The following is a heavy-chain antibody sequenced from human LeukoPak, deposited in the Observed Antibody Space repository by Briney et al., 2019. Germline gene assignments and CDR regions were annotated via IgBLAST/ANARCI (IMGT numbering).Heavy chain of an antibody. J-gene: IGHJ3*02. Sequence: GGSLRLSCAASGFTFSDYYMSWIRQAPGKGLEWVSSISSSSSYIYYADSVKGRFTISRGNAKNSLYLQMNSLRAEDTAVYYCARYNLVQGDAFDIWGQGTMVTVSS. CDR2: ISSSSSYI. V-gene: IGHV3-11*06. D-gene: IGHD5-24*01. CDR1: GFTFSDYY. CDR3: ARYNLVQGDAFDI.